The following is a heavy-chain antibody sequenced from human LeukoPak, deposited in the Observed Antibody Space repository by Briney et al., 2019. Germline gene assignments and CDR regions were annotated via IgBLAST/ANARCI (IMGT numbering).Heavy chain of an antibody. Sequence: KTGGSLRLSCAASGFTFSSYSMNWVRQAPGKGLEWVSSISSSSSYIYYADSVKGRFTISRDNAKNSLYLQMNSLRAEDTAVYYCARDPRDDSSGSTYYFDYWGQGTLVTVSS. V-gene: IGHV3-21*01. CDR3: ARDPRDDSSGSTYYFDY. D-gene: IGHD3-22*01. CDR1: GFTFSSYS. CDR2: ISSSSSYI. J-gene: IGHJ4*02.